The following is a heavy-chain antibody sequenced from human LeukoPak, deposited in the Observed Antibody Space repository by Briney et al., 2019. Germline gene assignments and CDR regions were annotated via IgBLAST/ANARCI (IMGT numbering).Heavy chain of an antibody. V-gene: IGHV4-39*07. J-gene: IGHJ4*02. CDR3: ARVGVYYDSSGYEIDY. Sequence: PSETLSLTCTVSGGSISSSSYYWGWIRQPPGKGLEWIGSIYYSGSTYYNPSLKSRVTISVDTSKNQFSLKLSSVTAADTAVYYCARVGVYYDSSGYEIDYWGQGTLVTVSS. CDR1: GGSISSSSYY. CDR2: IYYSGST. D-gene: IGHD3-22*01.